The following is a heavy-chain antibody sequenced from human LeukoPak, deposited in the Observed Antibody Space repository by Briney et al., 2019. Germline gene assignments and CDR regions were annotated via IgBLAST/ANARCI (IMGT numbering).Heavy chain of an antibody. Sequence: GGSLRLSCAASGFTFSDCYMSWIRQAPGKGLEWVSYISSSGSTIYYADSVKGRFTISRDNAKNSLYLQMNSLRAEDTAVYYCARDRYSSSPRAIGYWGQGTLVTVSS. CDR2: ISSSGSTI. V-gene: IGHV3-11*01. CDR3: ARDRYSSSPRAIGY. CDR1: GFTFSDCY. J-gene: IGHJ4*02. D-gene: IGHD6-6*01.